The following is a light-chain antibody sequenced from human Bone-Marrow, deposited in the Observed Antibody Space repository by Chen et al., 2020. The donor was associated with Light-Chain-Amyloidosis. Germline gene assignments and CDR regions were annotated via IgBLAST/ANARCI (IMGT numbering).Light chain of an antibody. CDR2: DDS. Sequence: SYFLTPPSSVSVAPGQTAPIACGGNNIGSTSVHWYQQTPGQAPLLVVYDDSDRPSGIPERLSGSNSGNTATLTISRVEAGDEADYYCQVWDRSSDRPVFGGGTKLTVL. CDR3: QVWDRSSDRPV. J-gene: IGLJ3*02. CDR1: NIGSTS. V-gene: IGLV3-21*02.